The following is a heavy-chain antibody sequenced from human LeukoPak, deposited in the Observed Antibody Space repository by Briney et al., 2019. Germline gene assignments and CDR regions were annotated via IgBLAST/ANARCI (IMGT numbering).Heavy chain of an antibody. V-gene: IGHV3-48*03. CDR1: GFTLYSYE. Sequence: GGSLRLSCAASGFTLYSYEMNWVRQAPGKGLEWVSYISSSGSNIYYADSVKGRFTISRDNSKNSLYLQVNSLRAEDTAVYYCAKGGGTGYSSSWYSNWGQETLVTVSS. CDR2: ISSSGSNI. D-gene: IGHD6-13*01. CDR3: AKGGGTGYSSSWYSN. J-gene: IGHJ4*02.